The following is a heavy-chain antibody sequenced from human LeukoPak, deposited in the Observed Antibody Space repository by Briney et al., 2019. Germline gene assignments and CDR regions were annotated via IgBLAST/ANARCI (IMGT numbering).Heavy chain of an antibody. V-gene: IGHV1-2*02. CDR2: INPNSGGT. CDR1: GYSFTSYY. Sequence: ASVTLSCTASGYSFTSYYMNWSPPAPVQRLERKRWINPNSGGTNYAQKFQGRVTMTRDTSISTAYMELSRLRSDDTAVYYCARDTAMVTGNWFDPWGQGTLVTVSS. J-gene: IGHJ5*02. D-gene: IGHD5-18*01. CDR3: ARDTAMVTGNWFDP.